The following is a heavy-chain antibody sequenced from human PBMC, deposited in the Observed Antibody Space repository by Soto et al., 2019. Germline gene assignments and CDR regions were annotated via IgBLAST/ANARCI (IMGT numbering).Heavy chain of an antibody. J-gene: IGHJ4*02. CDR1: GYTFTSYY. D-gene: IGHD4-4*01. V-gene: IGHV1-46*01. CDR2: INPSGGST. Sequence: ASVKVSCKASGYTFTSYYMHWVRQAPGQGLEWMGIINPSGGSTNYAQKFQGRVTITADKSTSTAYMELSSLRSEDTAVYYCASTTVTTGIDFDYWGQGTLVTVS. CDR3: ASTTVTTGIDFDY.